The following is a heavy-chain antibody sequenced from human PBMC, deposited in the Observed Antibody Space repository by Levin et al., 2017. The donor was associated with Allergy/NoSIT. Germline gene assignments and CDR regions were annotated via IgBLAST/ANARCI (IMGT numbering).Heavy chain of an antibody. J-gene: IGHJ4*02. V-gene: IGHV4-34*01. Sequence: GSLRLSCAVYGGSFSGYYWSWIRQPPGKGLEWIGEINHSGSTNYNPSLKSRVTISVDTSKNQFSLKLSSVTAADTAVYYCARGGKGGYSYGYYGYWGQGTLVTVSS. CDR1: GGSFSGYY. CDR3: ARGGKGGYSYGYYGY. D-gene: IGHD5-18*01. CDR2: INHSGST.